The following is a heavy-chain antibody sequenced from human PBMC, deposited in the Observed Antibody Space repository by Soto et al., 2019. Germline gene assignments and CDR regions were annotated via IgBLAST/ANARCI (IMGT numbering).Heavy chain of an antibody. CDR2: ISASNGDT. CDR3: ARMVRGSNIDYYYYMDV. CDR1: GYTFSSHG. V-gene: IGHV1-18*01. D-gene: IGHD3-10*01. J-gene: IGHJ6*03. Sequence: QVQLVQSGAEVKKPGASVKVSCKASGYTFSSHGITWLRQAPGQGLEWMGWISASNGDTNYAQRLQGRVTVTTDTSTTTSYLELRSLRSEDTAVYSCARMVRGSNIDYYYYMDVWGKGTTVTVSS.